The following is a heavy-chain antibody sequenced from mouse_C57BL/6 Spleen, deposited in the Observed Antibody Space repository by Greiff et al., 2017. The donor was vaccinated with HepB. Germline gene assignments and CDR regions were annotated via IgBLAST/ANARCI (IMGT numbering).Heavy chain of an antibody. Sequence: QVQLQQSGAELARPGASVKLSCKASGYTFTSYGISWVKQRTGQGLEWIGEIYPRSGNTYYNEKFKGKATLTADKSSSTAYMELRSLTSEDSAVYFCARKTTVGGVDYWGQGTTLTVSS. CDR3: ARKTTVGGVDY. D-gene: IGHD1-1*01. CDR2: IYPRSGNT. V-gene: IGHV1-81*01. J-gene: IGHJ2*01. CDR1: GYTFTSYG.